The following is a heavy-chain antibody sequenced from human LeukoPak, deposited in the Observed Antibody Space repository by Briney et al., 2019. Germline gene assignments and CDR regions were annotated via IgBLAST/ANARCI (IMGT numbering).Heavy chain of an antibody. J-gene: IGHJ4*02. V-gene: IGHV4-4*07. D-gene: IGHD3-10*01. CDR2: IYTSGSN. CDR3: ARDLSRAYALGTYYNPEGLGY. Sequence: SETLSLTCTVSGGSISRYYWTWIRQPAGKGLEWIGRIYTSGSNNQNPSLKSRVTMSVDTSKNQFSLKLSSVTAADTAVYYCARDLSRAYALGTYYNPEGLGYWGQGTLVTVSS. CDR1: GGSISRYY.